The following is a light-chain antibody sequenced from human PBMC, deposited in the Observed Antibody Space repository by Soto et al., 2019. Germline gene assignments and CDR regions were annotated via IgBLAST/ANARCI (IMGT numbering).Light chain of an antibody. V-gene: IGKV3-20*01. J-gene: IGKJ4*01. CDR3: QQYYNSPPT. Sequence: EIVLTQSPGPLSLSPGERATLSCTSSQSVSNNYLAWYQQKPGPAPRLLIYGASNRATGIPDRFSASGSGTDFTLTISSLQAEDVSVYYCQQYYNSPPTFGGGTKVDIK. CDR1: QSVSNNY. CDR2: GAS.